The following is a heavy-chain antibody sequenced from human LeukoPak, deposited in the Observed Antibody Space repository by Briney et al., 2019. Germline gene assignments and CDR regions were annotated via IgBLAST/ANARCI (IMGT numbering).Heavy chain of an antibody. V-gene: IGHV3-23*01. CDR2: ISGSGDST. D-gene: IGHD3-10*01. Sequence: GGSLRLSCAASGFTFSNYAMTWVRQAPGKGLEWVSSISGSGDSTYYADSEKGRFTISRDNSKNTLYLQMNSLRADDTAVYYCAKKVNYYGSGSPTFDYWGQGALVTVSS. J-gene: IGHJ4*02. CDR3: AKKVNYYGSGSPTFDY. CDR1: GFTFSNYA.